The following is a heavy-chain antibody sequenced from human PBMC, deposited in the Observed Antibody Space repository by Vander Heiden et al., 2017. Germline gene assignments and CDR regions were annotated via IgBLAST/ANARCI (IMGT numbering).Heavy chain of an antibody. Sequence: QMQLVQSGPEVKKPGTSEKVPCKASGFTFTSYAVQWVRQARGQRLEWIGWIVVGSGNTNYAQKCQKRVTITRDMSTSTAYMELSSLRSEDTAVYYCAAVRSSGWYGLGGFDYWGQGTLVTVSS. CDR1: GFTFTSYA. CDR2: IVVGSGNT. CDR3: AAVRSSGWYGLGGFDY. J-gene: IGHJ4*02. D-gene: IGHD6-19*01. V-gene: IGHV1-58*01.